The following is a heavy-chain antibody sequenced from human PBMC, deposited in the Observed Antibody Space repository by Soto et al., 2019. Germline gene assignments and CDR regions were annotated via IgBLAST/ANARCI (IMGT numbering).Heavy chain of an antibody. V-gene: IGHV1-2*04. D-gene: IGHD2-2*01. CDR3: ARDRCSSTSCYSLAFDY. CDR2: INPNSGGT. Sequence: QVQLVQSGAEVKKPGASVKVSCKASGYTFTGYYMHWVRQAPGQGLEWMGWINPNSGGTNYAQKLQGWFTMTRDTSMSTAYMELSRLRSDDTAVYYCARDRCSSTSCYSLAFDYWGQGTLVTVSS. CDR1: GYTFTGYY. J-gene: IGHJ4*02.